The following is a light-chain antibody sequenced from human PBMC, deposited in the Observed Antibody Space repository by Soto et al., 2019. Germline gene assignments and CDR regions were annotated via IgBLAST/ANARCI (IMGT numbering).Light chain of an antibody. J-gene: IGKJ1*01. CDR2: AAS. CDR3: LQGYNSPRT. V-gene: IGKV1-6*01. Sequence: IKMTQTPSILSASVADRVTITCRASQSIRNWLGWYQQKPGKAPNLLIYAASSLQSGVPSRFSGSGSGTDFTLTISSLQPEDFATYYCLQGYNSPRTFGQGTKVDIK. CDR1: QSIRNW.